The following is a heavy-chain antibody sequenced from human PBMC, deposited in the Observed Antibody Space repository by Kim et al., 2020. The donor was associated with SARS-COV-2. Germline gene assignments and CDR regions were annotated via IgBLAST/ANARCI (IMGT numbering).Heavy chain of an antibody. CDR3: ARQGWDDFWSGGGDRPGGDWFDP. Sequence: GESLKISCKGSGYSFTSYWISWVRQMPGKGLEWMGRIDPSDSYTNYSPSFQGHVTISADKSISTAYLQWSSLKASDTAMYYCARQGWDDFWSGGGDRPGGDWFDPWGQGTLVTVSS. V-gene: IGHV5-10-1*01. CDR2: IDPSDSYT. D-gene: IGHD3-3*01. J-gene: IGHJ5*02. CDR1: GYSFTSYW.